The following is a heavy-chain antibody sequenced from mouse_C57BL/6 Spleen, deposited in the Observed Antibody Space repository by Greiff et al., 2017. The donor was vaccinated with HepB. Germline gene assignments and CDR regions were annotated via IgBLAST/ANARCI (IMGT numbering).Heavy chain of an antibody. J-gene: IGHJ2*01. CDR3: ARELRFHFDY. D-gene: IGHD1-1*01. V-gene: IGHV1-82*01. Sequence: QVQLQQSGPELVKPGASVKISCKASGYAFSSSWMNWVKQRPGKGLEWIGRIYPGDGDTNYNGKFKGKATLTADKSSSTAYMQLSSLTSEDSAVYFCARELRFHFDYWGKGTTLTVSS. CDR1: GYAFSSSW. CDR2: IYPGDGDT.